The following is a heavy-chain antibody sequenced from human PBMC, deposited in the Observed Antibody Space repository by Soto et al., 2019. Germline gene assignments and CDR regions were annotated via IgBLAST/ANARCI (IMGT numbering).Heavy chain of an antibody. CDR3: AIEGRGYYFDY. D-gene: IGHD3-10*01. V-gene: IGHV3-33*01. J-gene: IGHJ4*02. CDR2: IWYDGSNK. Sequence: QVQLVESGGGVVQPGRSLRLSCAASGFTFSSYGMHWVRQAPGKGLEWVAVIWYDGSNKYYADSVKGRFTISRDNSKNTLYQQMNSLRAEDTAVYYCAIEGRGYYFDYWGQGTLVTVSS. CDR1: GFTFSSYG.